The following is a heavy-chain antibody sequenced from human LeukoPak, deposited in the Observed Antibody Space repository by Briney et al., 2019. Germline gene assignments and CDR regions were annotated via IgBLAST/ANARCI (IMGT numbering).Heavy chain of an antibody. Sequence: GGSQRFSCVASGFTFSNHAMTWVRQAPGKGLEWVSAISADAVDTFYAPSVKGRFTISRDNSKNTMYLQINSLRAEDTAIYYCAKDVWWSVSWGQGTLVTVSS. CDR1: GFTFSNHA. D-gene: IGHD2-8*02. V-gene: IGHV3-23*01. CDR3: AKDVWWSVS. CDR2: ISADAVDT. J-gene: IGHJ5*02.